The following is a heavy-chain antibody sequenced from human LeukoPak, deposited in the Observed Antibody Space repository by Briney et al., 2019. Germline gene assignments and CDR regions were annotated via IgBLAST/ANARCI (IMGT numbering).Heavy chain of an antibody. CDR3: ARDLAVHYYDSSGYHERSNAFDI. Sequence: SVKVSCKASGGTFSSYAISWVRQAPGQGLEWMGGIIPIFGTANYAQKFQGRVTITTDESTSTAYMELSSLRSEDTAVYYCARDLAVHYYDSSGYHERSNAFDIWGQGTMVTVSS. CDR2: IIPIFGTA. CDR1: GGTFSSYA. D-gene: IGHD3-22*01. J-gene: IGHJ3*02. V-gene: IGHV1-69*05.